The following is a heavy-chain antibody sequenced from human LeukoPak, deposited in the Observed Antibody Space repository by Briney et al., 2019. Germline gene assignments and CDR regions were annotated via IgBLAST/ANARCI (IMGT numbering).Heavy chain of an antibody. D-gene: IGHD3-3*01. CDR3: TYDFWSGYRYYYGMDV. V-gene: IGHV3-23*01. J-gene: IGHJ6*02. Sequence: PGGSLRLSCAASGFTFSSYAMSWVRQAPGKGLEWVSAISGSGGSTYYADSVKGRFTISRDNSKNTLYLQMNSLRAEDTAVYYCTYDFWSGYRYYYGMDVWGQGTTVTVSS. CDR2: ISGSGGST. CDR1: GFTFSSYA.